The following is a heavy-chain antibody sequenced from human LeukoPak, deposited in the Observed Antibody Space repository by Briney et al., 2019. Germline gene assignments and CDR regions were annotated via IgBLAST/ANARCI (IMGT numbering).Heavy chain of an antibody. Sequence: SETLSLTCTVSGGSISSSSYYWGWIRQPPGKGLEWIGYIYYSGSTNYNPSLKSRVTMSVDTSKNQFSLKLSSVTAADTAVYYCARDGSGSYMEGFLDYWGQGTLVTVSS. J-gene: IGHJ4*02. V-gene: IGHV4-61*05. CDR2: IYYSGST. CDR3: ARDGSGSYMEGFLDY. D-gene: IGHD3-10*01. CDR1: GGSISSSSYY.